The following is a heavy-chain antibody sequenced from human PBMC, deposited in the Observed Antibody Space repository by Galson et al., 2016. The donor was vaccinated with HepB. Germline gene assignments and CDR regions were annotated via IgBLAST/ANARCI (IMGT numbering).Heavy chain of an antibody. J-gene: IGHJ4*02. CDR2: DSMDGRRK. CDR1: GFIFSNYG. CDR3: AKRHENGPPLGCSVDY. V-gene: IGHV3-30*18. D-gene: IGHD3-10*02. Sequence: SLRLSCAGSGFIFSNYGMHWVRQAPGKGLEWVAADSMDGRRKFYADSVKGRFTISRDNPNNMLFLQMSSLRPDDTAVYYCAKRHENGPPLGCSVDYWGQGTLVSVSS.